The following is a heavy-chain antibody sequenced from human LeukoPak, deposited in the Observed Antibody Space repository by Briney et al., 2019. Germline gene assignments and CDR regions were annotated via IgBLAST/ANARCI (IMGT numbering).Heavy chain of an antibody. CDR2: IKQDGSEK. V-gene: IGHV3-7*01. CDR1: GFTFSSYW. J-gene: IGHJ4*02. Sequence: GGSLRLSCAASGFTFSSYWMSWVRQAPGKGLEWVANIKQDGSEKYYVDSVKGRFTISRDNAKNSLYLQMNSLRAEDTAVYYCARVSWELRGCLDYWGQGTLVTVSS. CDR3: ARVSWELRGCLDY. D-gene: IGHD1-26*01.